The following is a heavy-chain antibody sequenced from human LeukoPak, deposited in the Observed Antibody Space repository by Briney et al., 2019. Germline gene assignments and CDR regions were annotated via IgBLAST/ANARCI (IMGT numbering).Heavy chain of an antibody. CDR1: GFTFSSYS. D-gene: IGHD5-12*01. J-gene: IGHJ4*02. V-gene: IGHV3-21*01. CDR3: ARDQRGYSGYEIDY. CDR2: ISSSSSYI. Sequence: GGSLRLSCAASGFTFSSYSMNWVRQAPGKGLEWVSSISSSSSYIYYADSVKGRFTISRDNAKNSLYLQMNRLRAEDTAVYYCARDQRGYSGYEIDYWGQGTLVTVSS.